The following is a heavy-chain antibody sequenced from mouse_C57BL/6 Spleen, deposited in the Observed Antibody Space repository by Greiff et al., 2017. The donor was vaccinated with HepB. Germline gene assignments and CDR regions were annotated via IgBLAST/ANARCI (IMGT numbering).Heavy chain of an antibody. Sequence: EVKVVESGGGLVKPGGSLKLSCAASGFTFSSYAMSWVRQTPEKRLEWVATISDGGSYTYYPDNVKGRFTISRDNAKNNLYLQMSHLKSEDTAMYYCAREDYGNWYFDVWGTGTTVTVSS. CDR3: AREDYGNWYFDV. D-gene: IGHD2-1*01. V-gene: IGHV5-4*01. CDR2: ISDGGSYT. J-gene: IGHJ1*03. CDR1: GFTFSSYA.